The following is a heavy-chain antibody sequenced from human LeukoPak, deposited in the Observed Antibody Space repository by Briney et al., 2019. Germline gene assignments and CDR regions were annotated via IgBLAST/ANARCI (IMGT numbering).Heavy chain of an antibody. CDR1: GFAFASYS. Sequence: TGGSLRLSCAASGFAFASYSMNWVRQAPGKGLEWVSSISRSSNYIYYADSVKGRFTISRDNAKKSLFLQMSSLRAEDTAVYHCARDQSNGESMGYWGQGTLVTVSS. CDR2: ISRSSNYI. J-gene: IGHJ4*02. CDR3: ARDQSNGESMGY. D-gene: IGHD3-10*01. V-gene: IGHV3-21*01.